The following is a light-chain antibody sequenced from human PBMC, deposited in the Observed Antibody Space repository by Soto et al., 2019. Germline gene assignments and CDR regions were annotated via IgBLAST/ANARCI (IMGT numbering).Light chain of an antibody. J-gene: IGKJ4*02. V-gene: IGKV1-39*01. CDR1: QSISSY. Sequence: DIQMTQSPSSLSASVGDRVTITCRASQSISSYLNWYQQKPGKAPKLLIYAASSLQSGVPSRFSGSRSGTDFTRTISSLQPEDFATYYCQQSYSTPPAFGGGTKVEIK. CDR3: QQSYSTPPA. CDR2: AAS.